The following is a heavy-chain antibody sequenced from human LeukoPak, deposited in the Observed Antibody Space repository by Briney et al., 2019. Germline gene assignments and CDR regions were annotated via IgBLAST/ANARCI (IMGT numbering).Heavy chain of an antibody. J-gene: IGHJ4*02. CDR2: IKQDGSEK. CDR3: ARGRKIAVVMGGFFDY. D-gene: IGHD3-22*01. V-gene: IGHV3-7*03. Sequence: GGSLRLSCAASGFIFSSYWMSWVRQAPGKGLEWVANIKQDGSEKYYVDSVKGRFTISRDNAKNSLYLQMDSLRVEDTAVYYCARGRKIAVVMGGFFDYWGQGTLVTVSS. CDR1: GFIFSSYW.